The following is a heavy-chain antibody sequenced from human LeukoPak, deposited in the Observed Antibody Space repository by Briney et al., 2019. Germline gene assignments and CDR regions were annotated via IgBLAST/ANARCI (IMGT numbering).Heavy chain of an antibody. CDR1: GGSISSYY. V-gene: IGHV4-59*01. CDR3: ARDGVVPAAIVY. Sequence: SETLSLTCTVSGGSISSYYWSWIRQPPGKGLEWIGYIYYSGSTNYNPSLKSRVTISVDTSKNQFSLKLSSVTAADTAVYYCARDGVVPAAIVYWGQGTLVTVSS. CDR2: IYYSGST. D-gene: IGHD2-2*02. J-gene: IGHJ4*02.